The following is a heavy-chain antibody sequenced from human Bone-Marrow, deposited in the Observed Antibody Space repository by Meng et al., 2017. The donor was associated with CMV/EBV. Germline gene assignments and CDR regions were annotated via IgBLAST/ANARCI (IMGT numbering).Heavy chain of an antibody. CDR3: AKDLVRGPGIIDY. CDR2: ISGSGSST. Sequence: CAASGFNFSSYAMSWVRQAPGKGLEWVSAISGSGSSTYYADSVKGRFTISRDNSKNTLYLQMNSLRAEDTAVYYCAKDLVRGPGIIDYWGQGTLVTVSS. J-gene: IGHJ4*02. D-gene: IGHD1-14*01. V-gene: IGHV3-23*01. CDR1: GFNFSSYA.